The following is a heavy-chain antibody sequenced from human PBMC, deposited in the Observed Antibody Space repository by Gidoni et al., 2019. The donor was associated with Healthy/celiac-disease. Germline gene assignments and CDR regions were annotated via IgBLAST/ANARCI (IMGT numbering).Heavy chain of an antibody. J-gene: IGHJ4*02. CDR3: ARDHLRGTVVTPSDY. D-gene: IGHD2-21*02. V-gene: IGHV3-30-3*01. CDR2: ISYDGSNK. CDR1: SSYA. Sequence: SSYAMHWVRQAPGKGLEWVAVISYDGSNKYYADSVKGRFTISRDNSKNTLYLQMNSLRAEDTAVYYCARDHLRGTVVTPSDYWGQGTLVTVSS.